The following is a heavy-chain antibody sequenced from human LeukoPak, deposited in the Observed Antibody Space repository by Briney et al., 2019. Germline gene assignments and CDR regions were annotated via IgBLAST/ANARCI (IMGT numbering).Heavy chain of an antibody. CDR1: GPYHYKYN. J-gene: IGHJ4*02. CDR2: IYYSGST. Sequence: LSESSSGWGPYHYKYNWSWIRQPPGKGLEWIGYIYYSGSTNYNPSLKSRVTISVDTSKNQFSLKLSSVAAADTAVYYCARDLFHSSSSPTDYWGQGTLVTVSS. CDR3: ARDLFHSSSSPTDY. D-gene: IGHD6-6*01. V-gene: IGHV4-59*01.